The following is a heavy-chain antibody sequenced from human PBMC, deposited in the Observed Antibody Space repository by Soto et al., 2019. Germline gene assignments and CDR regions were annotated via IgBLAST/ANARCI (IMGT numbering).Heavy chain of an antibody. J-gene: IGHJ6*02. CDR2: ISSSSSTI. D-gene: IGHD3-3*01. CDR3: ATAVLRFLVSSYYYYGRDV. Sequence: EVQLVESGGGLVQPGGSLRLTCAASGFTFSSYSMNWVRQAPGKGLEWVSYISSSSSTIYYADSVKGRFTISRDNAKNSLYLQMNSLRDEGTAVYYCATAVLRFLVSSYYYYGRDVWGQGTTVTVSS. CDR1: GFTFSSYS. V-gene: IGHV3-48*02.